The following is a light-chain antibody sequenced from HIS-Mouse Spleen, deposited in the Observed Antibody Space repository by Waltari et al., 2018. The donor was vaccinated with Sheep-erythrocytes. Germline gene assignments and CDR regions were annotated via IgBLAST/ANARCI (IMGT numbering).Light chain of an antibody. CDR2: EGS. V-gene: IGLV2-23*01. CDR1: SSDVGSYNL. CDR3: CSYAGSSTPWV. J-gene: IGLJ3*02. Sequence: QSALTQPASVSGSPGQSLTISCTGTSSDVGSYNLVSWYQQHPGQAPKLMIYEGSKRPSGGSNRFSGSKSGNTASLTISGLQAEDEADYYCCSYAGSSTPWVFGGGTKLTVL.